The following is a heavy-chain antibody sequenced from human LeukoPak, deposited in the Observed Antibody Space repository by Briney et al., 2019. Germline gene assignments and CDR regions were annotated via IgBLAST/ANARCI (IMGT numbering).Heavy chain of an antibody. V-gene: IGHV5-51*01. Sequence: GESLKISCKASGYIFTSYWIGWVRQMPGKGLEWMGIIYPGDSDIRYSPSFQGQVTISVDKSISAAYLQWSSLKASDTAMYYCTRQIGQLASSRSDYWGQGTLVTVSS. CDR1: GYIFTSYW. CDR2: IYPGDSDI. J-gene: IGHJ4*02. CDR3: TRQIGQLASSRSDY. D-gene: IGHD2-2*01.